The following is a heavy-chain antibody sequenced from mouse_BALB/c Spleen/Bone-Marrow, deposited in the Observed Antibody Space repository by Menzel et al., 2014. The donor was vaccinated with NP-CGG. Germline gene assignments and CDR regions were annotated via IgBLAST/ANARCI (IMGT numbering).Heavy chain of an antibody. Sequence: VQLKQSGAELVKPGASVKLSCTASGFNIKDTYMHWVKQRPEQGLEWIGRIDPANGNTKYDPKFQGKATITADTSSNTDSLQLSSLTSEDTAVYYCARYDYYQAWFAYCGQETLVTVSA. D-gene: IGHD2-4*01. CDR2: IDPANGNT. J-gene: IGHJ3*01. CDR3: ARYDYYQAWFAY. CDR1: GFNIKDTY. V-gene: IGHV14-3*02.